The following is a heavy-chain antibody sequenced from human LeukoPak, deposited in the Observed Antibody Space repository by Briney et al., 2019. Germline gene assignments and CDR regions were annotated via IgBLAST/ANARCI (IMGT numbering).Heavy chain of an antibody. J-gene: IGHJ4*02. CDR3: AKPTPGLWFGETYFDY. CDR2: ISGGGGST. V-gene: IGHV3-43*02. CDR1: GFTFDDYA. Sequence: GGSLRLSCAASGFTFDDYAMHWVRQAPGKGLEWVSLISGGGGSTYYADSVKGRFTISRDNSKNSLYLQMNSLRTEDTALYYCAKPTPGLWFGETYFDYWGQGTLVTVSS. D-gene: IGHD3-10*01.